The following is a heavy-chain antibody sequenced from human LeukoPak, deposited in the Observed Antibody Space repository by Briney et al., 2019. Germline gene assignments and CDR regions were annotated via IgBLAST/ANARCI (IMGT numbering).Heavy chain of an antibody. CDR3: ARCIAAAGSGYFDY. Sequence: PSETLSLTCTVSGACISTYFWTWLRQPAGKGLEWIGRIYPNGAINYNPSLKSRVTMSVDTSKNQFSLKLISVTAADTAVYYCARCIAAAGSGYFDYWGQGTLVTVSS. D-gene: IGHD6-13*01. J-gene: IGHJ4*02. CDR2: IYPNGAI. CDR1: GACISTYF. V-gene: IGHV4-4*07.